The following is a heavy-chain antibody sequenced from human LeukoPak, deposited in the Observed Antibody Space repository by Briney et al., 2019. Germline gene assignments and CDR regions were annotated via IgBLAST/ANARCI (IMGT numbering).Heavy chain of an antibody. CDR2: IIPILGIA. D-gene: IGHD6-13*01. V-gene: IGHV1-69*04. CDR3: AREAAANYFDY. Sequence: ASVKVSCKASGGTFSSYAISWVRQAPGQGLEWMGRIIPILGIANYAQKFQGRVTITADKSTSTAYMELSSLRSGDTAVYYCAREAAANYFDYWGQGTLVTVSS. CDR1: GGTFSSYA. J-gene: IGHJ4*02.